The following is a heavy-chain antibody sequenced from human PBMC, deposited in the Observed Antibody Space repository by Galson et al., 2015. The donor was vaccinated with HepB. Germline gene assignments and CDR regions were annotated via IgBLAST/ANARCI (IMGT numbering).Heavy chain of an antibody. CDR3: ARGNYYDSSGYYYGY. CDR2: INPNSGGT. D-gene: IGHD3-22*01. J-gene: IGHJ4*02. CDR1: GYTFTGYY. Sequence: SVKVSCKASGYTFTGYYVHWVRQAPGQGLEWMGWINPNSGGTNYAQKFQGWVTMTRDTSISTAYMELSRLRSDDTAVYYCARGNYYDSSGYYYGYWGQGTLVTVSS. V-gene: IGHV1-2*04.